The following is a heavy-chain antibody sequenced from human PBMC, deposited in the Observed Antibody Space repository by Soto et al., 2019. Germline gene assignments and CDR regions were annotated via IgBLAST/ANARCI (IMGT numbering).Heavy chain of an antibody. CDR3: AKDRPYHYDILTGYHSYYYYGMDV. J-gene: IGHJ6*02. D-gene: IGHD3-9*01. Sequence: PVGSLRLSCAASGFTFSSYAMSWVRQAPGKGLEWVSAISGSGGSTYYADSVKGRFTISRDNSKNTLYLQMNSLRAEDTAVYYCAKDRPYHYDILTGYHSYYYYGMDVWGQGTTVTVSS. V-gene: IGHV3-23*01. CDR1: GFTFSSYA. CDR2: ISGSGGST.